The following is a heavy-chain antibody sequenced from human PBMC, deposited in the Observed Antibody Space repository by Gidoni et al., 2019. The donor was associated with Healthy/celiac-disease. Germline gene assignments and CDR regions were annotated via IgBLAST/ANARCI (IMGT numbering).Heavy chain of an antibody. CDR1: GGAVSSGSYY. Sequence: QVQLQESRPGLVKPSETLSLTCTISGGAVSSGSYYWSWIRQPPGQGLEWLGYIYYSGSTNYNPSLKSRVTISVDTSKNQFSLKLSSGTAADTAVYYCARVWSCYPHPDYWGQGTLVTVSS. J-gene: IGHJ4*02. CDR3: ARVWSCYPHPDY. D-gene: IGHD3-3*01. V-gene: IGHV4-61*01. CDR2: IYYSGST.